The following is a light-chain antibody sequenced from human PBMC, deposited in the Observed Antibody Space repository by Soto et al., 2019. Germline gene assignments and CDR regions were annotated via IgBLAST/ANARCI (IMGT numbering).Light chain of an antibody. Sequence: EMVMTQSPATLSVAPGXSATLFCTASQSIAGNLAWFQQKPGQAPRLLIYGASTRATGVPTRFSGRECGTEFKMTIIGLQSGDFSVYYCQRFNNWTPSEMFTFGQGTRLEI. CDR2: GAS. V-gene: IGKV3-15*01. J-gene: IGKJ5*01. CDR1: QSIAGN. CDR3: QRFNNWTPSEMFT.